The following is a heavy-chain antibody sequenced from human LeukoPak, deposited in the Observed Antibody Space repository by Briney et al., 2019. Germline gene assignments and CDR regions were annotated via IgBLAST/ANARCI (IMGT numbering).Heavy chain of an antibody. J-gene: IGHJ4*02. D-gene: IGHD2-2*01. CDR3: ARVREIVVVPAAIDY. Sequence: QPGRSLRLSCAASGFTFSSYARHWVRQAPGKGLEWVAVISYDGSNKYYADSVKGRFTISRDNSKNTLYLQMNSLRAEDTAVYYCARVREIVVVPAAIDYWGQGTLVTVSS. CDR1: GFTFSSYA. V-gene: IGHV3-30*04. CDR2: ISYDGSNK.